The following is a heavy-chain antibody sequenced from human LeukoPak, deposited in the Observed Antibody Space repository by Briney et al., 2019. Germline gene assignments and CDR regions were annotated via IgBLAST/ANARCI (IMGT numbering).Heavy chain of an antibody. CDR3: ARDGLGGWFDY. CDR1: GGTSSSYA. Sequence: ASVKVSCKASGGTSSSYAISWVRQAPGQGLEWMGGIIPIFGTANYAQKFQGRVTITADKSTSTAYMELSSLRSEDTAVYYCARDGLGGWFDYWGQGTLVTVSS. D-gene: IGHD6-19*01. CDR2: IIPIFGTA. V-gene: IGHV1-69*06. J-gene: IGHJ4*02.